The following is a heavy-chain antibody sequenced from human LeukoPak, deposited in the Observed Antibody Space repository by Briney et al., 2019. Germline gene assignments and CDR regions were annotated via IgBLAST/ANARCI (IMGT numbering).Heavy chain of an antibody. Sequence: SETLSLTCTVSGGSISSYYWSWIRQPPGKGLELIGYIYYSGSTNYNPSLKSRVTISVDTSKNQFSLKLSSVTAADTAVYYCARSPKRYCSGGSCYSISYPFDPWGQGTLVTVSS. J-gene: IGHJ5*02. CDR2: IYYSGST. D-gene: IGHD2-15*01. CDR1: GGSISSYY. V-gene: IGHV4-59*01. CDR3: ARSPKRYCSGGSCYSISYPFDP.